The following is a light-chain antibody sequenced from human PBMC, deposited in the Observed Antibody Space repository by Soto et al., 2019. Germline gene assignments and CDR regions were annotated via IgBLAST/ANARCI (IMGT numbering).Light chain of an antibody. CDR1: QSVSSN. CDR2: GAS. V-gene: IGKV3-15*01. J-gene: IGKJ2*01. Sequence: EIVMRQSPATLSVYPGERATLSCRASQSVSSNLAWYQQNPGQAPRLLIYGASTRATGIPARFSGSGSGTDFTLSITSLQPADFATYYCQQSYRSPYTFGQGTKVDIK. CDR3: QQSYRSPYT.